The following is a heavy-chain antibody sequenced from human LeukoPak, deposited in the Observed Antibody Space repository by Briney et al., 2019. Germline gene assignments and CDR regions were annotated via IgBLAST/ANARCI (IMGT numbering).Heavy chain of an antibody. V-gene: IGHV4-39*07. D-gene: IGHD6-6*01. J-gene: IGHJ5*02. Sequence: SETLSLTCTVSGGSISSSSYYWGWIRQPPGKGLEWIGSIYYSGSTYYNPSLKSRVTISLDTPKNQFSLKLNSVTAADTAVYYCATAGSSSWSRGDWFDPWGQGTLVTVSS. CDR1: GGSISSSSYY. CDR2: IYYSGST. CDR3: ATAGSSSWSRGDWFDP.